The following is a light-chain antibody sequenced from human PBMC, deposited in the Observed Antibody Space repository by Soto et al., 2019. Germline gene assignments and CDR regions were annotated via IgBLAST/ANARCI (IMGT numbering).Light chain of an antibody. Sequence: EIVMTQSPATLSMSPGERATLSCRASQSVNSNLAWYQQKPGQAPRLLIYGASTRATGIPARFSGSGSGTEFTLTISSLQSEDFAVYYCQQYNNWPYTFGQGTKLEIK. CDR1: QSVNSN. J-gene: IGKJ2*01. CDR2: GAS. CDR3: QQYNNWPYT. V-gene: IGKV3-15*01.